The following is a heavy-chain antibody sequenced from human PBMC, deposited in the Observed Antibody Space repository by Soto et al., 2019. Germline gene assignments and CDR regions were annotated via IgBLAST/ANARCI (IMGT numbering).Heavy chain of an antibody. CDR2: ISAYNGNT. Sequence: ASVKVSCKASGYTFTSYGISWVRQAPGQGLEWMGWISAYNGNTNYAQKLQGRVTMTTDTSTSTAYTELRSLRSDDTAVYYCARDLRKRDYDFWSGYSAYFMNWFDPWG. CDR1: GYTFTSYG. D-gene: IGHD3-3*01. J-gene: IGHJ5*02. V-gene: IGHV1-18*01. CDR3: ARDLRKRDYDFWSGYSAYFMNWFDP.